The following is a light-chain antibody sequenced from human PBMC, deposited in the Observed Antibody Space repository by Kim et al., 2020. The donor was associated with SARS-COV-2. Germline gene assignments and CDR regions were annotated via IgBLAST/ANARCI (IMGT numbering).Light chain of an antibody. CDR1: SSNIESNF. V-gene: IGLV1-47*01. J-gene: IGLJ2*01. CDR3: AAWDDSLSAVV. CDR2: WNS. Sequence: ELTQPPSASGAPGQRVTISCSGSSSNIESNFVSWYQQLPGTAPKLLICWNSQRPSGVPDRFSGSKSGTSASLAISGLRSDDEADYYCAAWDDSLSAVVFGGGTQLTVL.